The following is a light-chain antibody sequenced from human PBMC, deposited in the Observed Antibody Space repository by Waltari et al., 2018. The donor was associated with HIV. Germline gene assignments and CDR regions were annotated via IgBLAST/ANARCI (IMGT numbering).Light chain of an antibody. CDR3: CSYAGSYTHVV. CDR2: DVS. J-gene: IGLJ2*01. CDR1: SSDVGGYNY. Sequence: QSALTQPRSVSGSPGQSVTIPCTGTSSDVGGYNYASWYQQHPGKAPKLMIYDVSKRPSGVPDRFSGSKSGNTASLTISGLQAEDEADYYCCSYAGSYTHVVFGGGTKLTVL. V-gene: IGLV2-11*01.